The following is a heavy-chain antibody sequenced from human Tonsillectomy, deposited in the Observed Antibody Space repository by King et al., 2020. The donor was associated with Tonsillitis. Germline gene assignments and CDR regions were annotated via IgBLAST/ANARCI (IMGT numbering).Heavy chain of an antibody. CDR2: IKSKIDGGTT. V-gene: IGHV3-15*01. CDR3: ATDPYYYGSGSPDNCFDP. CDR1: GFTFSYAW. D-gene: IGHD3-10*01. Sequence: VQLVESGGGLVKPGGSLRLSCAASGFTFSYAWMSWVRQAPGRGLEWVGRIKSKIDGGTTDYAAPVTGRFTISRDDSKNMLYLQMNSLKTEDTAIYYCATDPYYYGSGSPDNCFDPWGQGTLVTVSS. J-gene: IGHJ5*02.